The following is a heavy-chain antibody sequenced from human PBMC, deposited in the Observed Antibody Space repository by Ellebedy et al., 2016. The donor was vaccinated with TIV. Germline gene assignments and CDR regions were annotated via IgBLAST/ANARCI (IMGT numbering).Heavy chain of an antibody. Sequence: GESLKISXAASGFTFSSYAMSWVRQAPGKGLEWLSTISDSTYTTYYADSVRGRFTTSRDNSKNTLYLHMSSLRVEDTAVYYCAKGAPWFGEIDAFDVWGQGTMVTVSS. CDR1: GFTFSSYA. J-gene: IGHJ3*01. V-gene: IGHV3-23*01. CDR3: AKGAPWFGEIDAFDV. CDR2: ISDSTYTT. D-gene: IGHD3-10*01.